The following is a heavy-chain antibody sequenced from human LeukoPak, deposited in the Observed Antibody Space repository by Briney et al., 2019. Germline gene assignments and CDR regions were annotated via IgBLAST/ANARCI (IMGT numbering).Heavy chain of an antibody. CDR3: ARRRAAAAGTFGFDY. V-gene: IGHV4-39*07. CDR2: IYYSGST. CDR1: GGSISSSSYY. Sequence: SETLSLTCTVSGGSISSSSYYWGWVRQPPGKGLEWIGSIYYSGSTYYNPSLKSRVTISVDTSKNQFSLKLSSVTAADTAVYYCARRRAAAAGTFGFDYWGQGTLVTVSS. J-gene: IGHJ4*02. D-gene: IGHD6-13*01.